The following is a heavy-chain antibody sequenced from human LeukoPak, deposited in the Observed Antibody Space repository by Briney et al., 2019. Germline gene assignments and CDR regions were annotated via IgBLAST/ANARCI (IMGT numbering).Heavy chain of an antibody. V-gene: IGHV4-31*03. CDR2: ISYSGST. CDR3: ARGAFNYYDTIGYSNDAFDI. Sequence: PSETLSLTCTASGGSIISGGHYWSLIRQHPGKGLEWIAYISYSGSTYYNPSLKSRIIISVDTSKNRFSLKLSSVTAADTAVYFCARGAFNYYDTIGYSNDAFDISGQGTMVTVSS. J-gene: IGHJ3*02. D-gene: IGHD3-22*01. CDR1: GGSIISGGHY.